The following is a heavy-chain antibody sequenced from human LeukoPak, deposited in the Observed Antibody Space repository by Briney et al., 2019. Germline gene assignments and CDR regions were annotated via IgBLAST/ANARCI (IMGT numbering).Heavy chain of an antibody. CDR2: IKQDGSEK. D-gene: IGHD4-17*01. J-gene: IGHJ4*02. CDR3: VRDGLPIVTTVTGGFDY. CDR1: GFTFSSYW. Sequence: PGGSLRLSCAASGFTFSSYWMSWVRQAPGKGLEWVANIKQDGSEKYYVDSVKGRFTISRDNAKNSLYLQMNSLRAEDTAVYYCVRDGLPIVTTVTGGFDYWGQGTLVTVSS. V-gene: IGHV3-7*03.